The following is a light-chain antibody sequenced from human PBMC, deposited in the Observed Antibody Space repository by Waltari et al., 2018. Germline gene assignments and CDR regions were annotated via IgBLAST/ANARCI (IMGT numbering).Light chain of an antibody. CDR1: QSITTD. CDR3: QQYKEWPPVT. V-gene: IGKV3-15*01. Sequence: EIVMTQSPATLSVSPGQRATLSCRASQSITTDLAWYQQKPGQAPRLHIYGASTRETGVPDRFTGRGSGTQFTLTISSLQSEDVAVYFCQQYKEWPPVTFGGGTRVEIK. J-gene: IGKJ4*02. CDR2: GAS.